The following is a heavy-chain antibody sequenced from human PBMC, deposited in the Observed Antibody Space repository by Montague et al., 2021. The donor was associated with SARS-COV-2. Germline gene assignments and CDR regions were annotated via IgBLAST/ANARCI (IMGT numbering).Heavy chain of an antibody. D-gene: IGHD3-10*01. CDR1: GFTFSSYW. CDR2: INHGGIT. CDR3: ARLRDGVVPSPILGVGPYYSYYFIDV. V-gene: IGHV4-34*01. Sequence: LRLSCAASGFTFSSYWMSWVRQPPGKGLEWIGEINHGGITNYNPSLKSRLTISADTSKNQFSLKLTSVAAADTAVYYCARLRDGVVPSPILGVGPYYSYYFIDVWGKGTTVTVSS. J-gene: IGHJ6*03.